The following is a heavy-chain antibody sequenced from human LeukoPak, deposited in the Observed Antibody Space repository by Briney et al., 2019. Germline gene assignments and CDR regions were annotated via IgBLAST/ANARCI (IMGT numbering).Heavy chain of an antibody. CDR1: GRSISSYY. CDR3: ARDSSSRYYNWFDP. V-gene: IGHV4-59*01. J-gene: IGHJ5*02. CDR2: IYYSGST. D-gene: IGHD6-6*01. Sequence: SETLSLTCTVSGRSISSYYWSWLRQPPGKGLEWLGYIYYSGSTNYNPSLKRRVTISVDTSKNQFSLKLSSVTAADTAVYYCARDSSSRYYNWFDPWGQGTLVTVSS.